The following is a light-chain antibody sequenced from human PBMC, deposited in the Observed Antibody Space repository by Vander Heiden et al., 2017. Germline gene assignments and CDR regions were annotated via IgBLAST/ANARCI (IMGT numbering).Light chain of an antibody. Sequence: SYELTPPSSVSVSPGQTARITCSGDALPKQYAYWYQQKPGQAPVLVIYKDSERTSGIPERFSGSSSGTTVTLTISGVQAEDEADYYCQSADSSGTVVFGGGTKLTVL. CDR3: QSADSSGTVV. J-gene: IGLJ2*01. V-gene: IGLV3-25*03. CDR1: ALPKQY. CDR2: KDS.